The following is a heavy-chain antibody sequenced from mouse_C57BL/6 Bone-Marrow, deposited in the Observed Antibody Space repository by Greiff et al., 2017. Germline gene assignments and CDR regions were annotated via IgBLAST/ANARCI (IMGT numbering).Heavy chain of an antibody. J-gene: IGHJ1*03. Sequence: EVKLVESGGGLVKPGWSLKLSCAASGFTFSDYGMHWVRQAPEKGLEWVAYISSGSSTIYYADTVKGRFTISSDNAKNTLFLQMTSLRSEDTAMYYCAPMIKDWYFDVWGTGTTVTVSS. D-gene: IGHD2-4*01. CDR2: ISSGSSTI. CDR3: APMIKDWYFDV. CDR1: GFTFSDYG. V-gene: IGHV5-17*01.